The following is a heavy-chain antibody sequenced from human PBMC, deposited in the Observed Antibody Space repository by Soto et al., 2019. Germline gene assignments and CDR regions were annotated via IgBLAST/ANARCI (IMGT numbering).Heavy chain of an antibody. V-gene: IGHV3-30*18. CDR3: AKEDSSSWRYDYGMDV. CDR1: GFTFSSYG. D-gene: IGHD6-13*01. Sequence: QVQLVESGGGVVQPGRSLRLSCAASGFTFSSYGMNWVRQAPGKGLEWVAVISYDGSNKYYADSVKGRFTISRDSSKNMLYLQMNSLRAEDTAVYYCAKEDSSSWRYDYGMDVWGQGTTVTVSS. CDR2: ISYDGSNK. J-gene: IGHJ6*02.